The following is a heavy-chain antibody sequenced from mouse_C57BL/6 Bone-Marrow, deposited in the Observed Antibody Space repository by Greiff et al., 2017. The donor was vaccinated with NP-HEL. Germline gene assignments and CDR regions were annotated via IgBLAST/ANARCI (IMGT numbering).Heavy chain of an antibody. CDR3: ARTYYGNSARY. D-gene: IGHD2-10*01. V-gene: IGHV1-55*01. J-gene: IGHJ4*01. Sequence: QVQLKESGAELVKPGASVKMSCKASGYTFTSYWITWVKQRPGQGLEWIGDIYPGSGSTNYNEKFKSKATLTVDTSSSTAYMQLSSLTSEDSAVYYCARTYYGNSARYWGQGTSVTVSS. CDR2: IYPGSGST. CDR1: GYTFTSYW.